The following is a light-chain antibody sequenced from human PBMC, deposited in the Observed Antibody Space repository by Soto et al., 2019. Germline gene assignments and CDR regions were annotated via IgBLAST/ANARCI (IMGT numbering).Light chain of an antibody. CDR3: QQFNNWPRT. J-gene: IGKJ1*01. CDR2: DAS. Sequence: EIVMTQSPATLSVSPGERATLSCRASQSVSSNLAWYQQKPGQAPRLLISDASTRATGIQARFSGSGSGTEFTLTIRSLQSEDFAVYYCQQFNNWPRTFGQGTKVDIK. V-gene: IGKV3-15*01. CDR1: QSVSSN.